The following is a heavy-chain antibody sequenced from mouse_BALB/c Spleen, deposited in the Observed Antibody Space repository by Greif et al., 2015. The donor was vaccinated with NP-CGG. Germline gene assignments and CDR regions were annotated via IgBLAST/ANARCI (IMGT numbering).Heavy chain of an antibody. CDR3: ARHGYYPMDY. CDR2: IYPYNGGT. Sequence: VQLQQSGPELVKPGASVKISCKASGYTFTDYNMHWVKQSHGKSLEWIGYIYPYNGGTGYNQKFKSKATLTVDNSSSTACMELRSLTSEDSAVYYCARHGYYPMDYWGQGTSVAVSS. J-gene: IGHJ4*01. V-gene: IGHV1S29*02. CDR1: GYTFTDYN.